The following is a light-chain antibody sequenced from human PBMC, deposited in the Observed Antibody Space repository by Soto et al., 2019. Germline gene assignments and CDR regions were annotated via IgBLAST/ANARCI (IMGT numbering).Light chain of an antibody. J-gene: IGLJ1*01. CDR3: SSYAGSNNFV. Sequence: ALTQPPSASGSPGQSVTISCTGTSSDVGGYNYVSWYQQQPGKAPKLMIYEVSKRPSGVPDRFSGSKSGNTASLTVSGLQAEDEADYYCSSYAGSNNFVFGTGTKVTVL. CDR1: SSDVGGYNY. V-gene: IGLV2-8*01. CDR2: EVS.